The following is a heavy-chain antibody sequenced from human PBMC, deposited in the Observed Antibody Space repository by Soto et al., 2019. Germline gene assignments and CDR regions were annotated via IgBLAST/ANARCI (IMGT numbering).Heavy chain of an antibody. CDR2: LSSDGFGA. V-gene: IGHV3-74*03. J-gene: IGHJ4*02. CDR3: ARDLGGPDD. CDR1: GFSLSPYC. D-gene: IGHD3-16*01. Sequence: PXGSLRLSCPASGFSLSPYCMHWVRQVPGRGLEWVARLSSDGFGAAYADSVKGRFFISRDIARNTLSLQMNSLRADDTAVYYCARDLGGPDDWGRGTSVTVSS.